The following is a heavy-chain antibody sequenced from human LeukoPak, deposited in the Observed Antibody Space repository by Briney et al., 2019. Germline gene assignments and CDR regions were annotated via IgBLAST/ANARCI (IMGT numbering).Heavy chain of an antibody. CDR1: GGTFSSYA. Sequence: GSSVKVSCKASGGTFSSYAISWVRQAPGQGLEWMGGIIPIFGTANYAQKFQGRVTITTDESTSTVYMELSSLRSEDTAVYYCATRPYYYDSSGFAFDIWGQGTMVTVSS. J-gene: IGHJ3*02. CDR3: ATRPYYYDSSGFAFDI. CDR2: IIPIFGTA. V-gene: IGHV1-69*05. D-gene: IGHD3-22*01.